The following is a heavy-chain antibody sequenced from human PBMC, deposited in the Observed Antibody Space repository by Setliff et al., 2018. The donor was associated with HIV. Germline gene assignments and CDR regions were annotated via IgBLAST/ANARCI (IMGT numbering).Heavy chain of an antibody. CDR2: IYYSGGT. Sequence: PSETLSLTCTVSGGSISNSNYYWGWIRQPPGKGLEWIGTIYYSGGTYRNPSLKSRVTIFIDTSKNQFSLKLTSATAADTAVYYCARHPIVVAGYYYMDVWGKGTTVTVSS. V-gene: IGHV4-39*01. D-gene: IGHD6-19*01. CDR3: ARHPIVVAGYYYMDV. J-gene: IGHJ6*03. CDR1: GGSISNSNYY.